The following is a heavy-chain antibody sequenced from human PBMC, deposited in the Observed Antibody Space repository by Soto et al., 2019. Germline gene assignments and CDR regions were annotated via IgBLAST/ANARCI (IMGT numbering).Heavy chain of an antibody. Sequence: QVQLVQSGAEVKKPGSSVKVSCKASGGTFSSYTISWVRQAPGQGLEWMGRIIPILGIANYAQKFQGRVTITADKSTSTAYMELSSLRSEDTAVYYCAREGIVATGGMDVWGQGTTVTVSS. V-gene: IGHV1-69*08. CDR2: IIPILGIA. D-gene: IGHD5-12*01. J-gene: IGHJ6*02. CDR3: AREGIVATGGMDV. CDR1: GGTFSSYT.